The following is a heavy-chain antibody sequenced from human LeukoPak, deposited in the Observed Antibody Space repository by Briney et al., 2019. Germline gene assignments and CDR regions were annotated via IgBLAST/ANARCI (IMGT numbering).Heavy chain of an antibody. D-gene: IGHD2-8*01. J-gene: IGHJ4*02. Sequence: SETLSLTCTVSGGSISSGGYYWNWIRQHPGKGLEWIGYIYNSGSTYYNPSLKSRSTISLDTSKNQTSLKLCSVIAADTAVYYCARGYCSNGVCSADYFYYWGQGTLVTVSS. CDR3: ARGYCSNGVCSADYFYY. V-gene: IGHV4-31*03. CDR1: GGSISSGGYY. CDR2: IYNSGST.